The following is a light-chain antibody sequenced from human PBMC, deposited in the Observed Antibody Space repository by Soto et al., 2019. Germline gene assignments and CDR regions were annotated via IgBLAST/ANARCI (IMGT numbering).Light chain of an antibody. CDR1: QSVSTS. CDR3: QQRSNWPWT. J-gene: IGKJ1*01. Sequence: EIVLTQSPATLSLSPGERATLSCRASQSVSTSLAWYQQKPGQAPRLLIYDASNRATGIPSRFSGSGSGTDFRLTVSSLEAEDFALYYCQQRSNWPWTFGQGTKVDIK. V-gene: IGKV3-11*01. CDR2: DAS.